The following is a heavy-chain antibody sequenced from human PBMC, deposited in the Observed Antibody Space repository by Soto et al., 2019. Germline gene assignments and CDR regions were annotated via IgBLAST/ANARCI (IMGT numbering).Heavy chain of an antibody. J-gene: IGHJ4*02. CDR3: ARDFNGDNTYDY. CDR2: IYYSGST. CDR1: GGSISSYY. V-gene: IGHV4-59*01. Sequence: SETLSLTCTVSGGSISSYYWSWIRQPPGKGLEWIGYIYYSGSTNYNPSLKSRVTISVDTSKNQFSLKLSSVTAADTAVYYCARDFNGDNTYDYWGQGTLVTVSS. D-gene: IGHD4-17*01.